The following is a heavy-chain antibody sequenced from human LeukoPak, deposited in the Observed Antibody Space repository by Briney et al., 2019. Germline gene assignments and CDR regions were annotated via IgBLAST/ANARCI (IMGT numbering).Heavy chain of an antibody. CDR3: ARHEEVAIFGVVPEVVDP. CDR2: IYYSGST. J-gene: IGHJ5*02. CDR1: GGXISSYY. V-gene: IGHV4-59*08. D-gene: IGHD3-3*01. Sequence: SETLSLTCIVSGGXISSYYCSWIRQPPGKGLEWFGYIYYSGSTNYNPSLKSRVTISVDTSKNQFSLKLSSETAADTAVYYCARHEEVAIFGVVPEVVDPWGQGTLVTVSS.